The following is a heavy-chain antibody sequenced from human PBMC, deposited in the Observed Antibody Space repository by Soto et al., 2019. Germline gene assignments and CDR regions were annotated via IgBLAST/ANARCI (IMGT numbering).Heavy chain of an antibody. Sequence: GGSLRLSCAASGFTFSSYAMSWVRQAPGKGLEWVSAISGSGGSTYYADSVKGRFTISRDNSKNTLYLQMNSLRAEDTAVYYCAKDSVLAAAPTFGGYFDYWGQGTLVTVSS. V-gene: IGHV3-23*01. CDR1: GFTFSSYA. CDR2: ISGSGGST. CDR3: AKDSVLAAAPTFGGYFDY. J-gene: IGHJ4*02. D-gene: IGHD6-13*01.